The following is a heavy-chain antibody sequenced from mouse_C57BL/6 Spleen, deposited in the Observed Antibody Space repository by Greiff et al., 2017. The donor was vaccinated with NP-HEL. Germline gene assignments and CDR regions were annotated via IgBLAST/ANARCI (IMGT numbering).Heavy chain of an antibody. D-gene: IGHD3-3*01. CDR3: ARGGLPLFAY. CDR2: IDPSDSYT. J-gene: IGHJ3*01. V-gene: IGHV1-69*01. CDR1: GYTFTSYW. Sequence: VQLQQPGAELVMPGASVKLSCKASGYTFTSYWMHWVKQRPGQGLEWIGEIDPSDSYTNYNQKFKGKSTLTVDKSSSTAYMQLSSLTSEDSAVYYCARGGLPLFAYWGQGTLVTVSA.